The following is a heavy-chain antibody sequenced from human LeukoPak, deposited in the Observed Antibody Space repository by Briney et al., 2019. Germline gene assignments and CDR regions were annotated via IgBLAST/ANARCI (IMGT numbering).Heavy chain of an antibody. CDR2: IWYDGSNE. V-gene: IGHV3-33*01. D-gene: IGHD5-24*01. J-gene: IGHJ4*02. CDR3: ARNAYNYGGFDY. CDR1: GFTFRTYG. Sequence: GSLRLSCTASGFTFRTYGMVWVRQAPGKGLEWVAVIWYDGSNENYADSVKGRFSISRDNSKSTLFLQMNSLRAEDTAVYYCARNAYNYGGFDYWGLGTLVTVSS.